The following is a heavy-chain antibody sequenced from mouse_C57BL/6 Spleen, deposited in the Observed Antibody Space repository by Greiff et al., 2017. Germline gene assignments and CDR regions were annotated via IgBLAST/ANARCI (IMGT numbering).Heavy chain of an antibody. CDR1: GYAFSSYW. CDR2: IYPGDGDT. Sequence: QVQLQQSGAELVKPGASVKISCKASGYAFSSYWMNWVKQRPGKGLEWIGQIYPGDGDTNYNGKFKGKATLTADKSSSTAYMQLSSLTSEDSAVYFCARGGDSPYAMDYWGQGTSVTVSS. CDR3: ARGGDSPYAMDY. D-gene: IGHD2-12*01. J-gene: IGHJ4*01. V-gene: IGHV1-80*01.